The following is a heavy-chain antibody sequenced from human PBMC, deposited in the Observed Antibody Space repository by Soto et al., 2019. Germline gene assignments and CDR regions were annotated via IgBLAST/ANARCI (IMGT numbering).Heavy chain of an antibody. D-gene: IGHD6-19*01. J-gene: IGHJ4*02. V-gene: IGHV3-23*01. CDR1: GFTFTNFD. CDR2: IDNLGTRA. CDR3: AKDAPRRSGWYHFDY. Sequence: GGSLRLSCAASGFTFTNFDMCWVRQAPGEGLEWVSGIDNLGTRAYYADSVRGRFTISRDNSKNTLYLQMNSLGVEDTAVYYCAKDAPRRSGWYHFDYWGQGALVTVSS.